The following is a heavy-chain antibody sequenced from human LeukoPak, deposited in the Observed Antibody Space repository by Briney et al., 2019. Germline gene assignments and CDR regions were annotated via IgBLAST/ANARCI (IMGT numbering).Heavy chain of an antibody. J-gene: IGHJ3*02. D-gene: IGHD6-6*01. CDR1: GYTFTSYG. V-gene: IGHV1-18*01. CDR3: ARTQYSSSYGAFDI. Sequence: GASVKVSCKASGYTFTSYGISWVRQAPGQGLEWMGWISAYNGNTNYAQKLQGRVTMTTDTSTSTAYMELRSLRSDDTAVYYCARTQYSSSYGAFDIWGQGTMVTVSS. CDR2: ISAYNGNT.